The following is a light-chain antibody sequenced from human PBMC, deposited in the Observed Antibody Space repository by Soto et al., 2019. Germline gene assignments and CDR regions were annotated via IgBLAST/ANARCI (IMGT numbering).Light chain of an antibody. Sequence: EIVLTQSPATLSLSPGDRATLSCGASQSVSRYLAWYQQKPGQTPRLLIYGASNRATGIPARFSGSGSGTDFTLTISSLEPEDFAVYYCQQRTNWPTTFGQGTKVDI. V-gene: IGKV3-11*01. CDR1: QSVSRY. CDR2: GAS. CDR3: QQRTNWPTT. J-gene: IGKJ1*01.